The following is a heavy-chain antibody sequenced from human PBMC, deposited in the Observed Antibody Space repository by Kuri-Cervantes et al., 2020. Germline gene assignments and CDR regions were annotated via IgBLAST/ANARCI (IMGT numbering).Heavy chain of an antibody. CDR2: SNAGNGNT. V-gene: IGHV1-3*02. D-gene: IGHD3-10*01. CDR3: ARDGLTCYYGSGSYCGLGSSGLDY. Sequence: ASVKVSCKASGYTFTSYAMHWVRQAPGQRLEWMGWSNAGNGNTKYSQEFQGRVTITRDTSASTAYMELSSLRSEDMAVYYCARDGLTCYYGSGSYCGLGSSGLDYWGQGTLVTVSS. CDR1: GYTFTSYA. J-gene: IGHJ4*02.